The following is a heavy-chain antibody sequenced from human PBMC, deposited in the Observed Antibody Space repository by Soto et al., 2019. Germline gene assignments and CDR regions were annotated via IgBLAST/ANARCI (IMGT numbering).Heavy chain of an antibody. J-gene: IGHJ6*02. CDR3: ARDPVDIVATEYYYYGMDV. D-gene: IGHD5-12*01. V-gene: IGHV3-30*03. CDR2: ISYDGSNK. Sequence: GGSLRLSCAASGFTFSSYGMHWVRQAPGKGLEWVAVISYDGSNKYYADSVKGRFTISRDNSKNTLYLQMNSLRAEDTAVYYCARDPVDIVATEYYYYGMDVWGQGTTVTVSS. CDR1: GFTFSSYG.